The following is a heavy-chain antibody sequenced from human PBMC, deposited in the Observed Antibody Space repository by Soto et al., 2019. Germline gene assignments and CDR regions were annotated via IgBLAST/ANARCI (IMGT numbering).Heavy chain of an antibody. Sequence: QVQLQESGPGLVKPSGTLSLTCAVSGGSISSSNWWTWVRQPPGKGLEWIGDIYHTGNTNYNPSLKSRVPISIDKSKNQFSLKLSSVTAADTAVYYCTRGSGGYYYTDGMDVWGQGTTVTVSS. V-gene: IGHV4-4*02. CDR3: TRGSGGYYYTDGMDV. CDR2: IYHTGNT. J-gene: IGHJ6*02. D-gene: IGHD3-10*01. CDR1: GGSISSSNW.